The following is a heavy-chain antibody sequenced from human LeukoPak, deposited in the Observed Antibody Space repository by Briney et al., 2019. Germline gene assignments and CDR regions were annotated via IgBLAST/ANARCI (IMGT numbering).Heavy chain of an antibody. CDR2: INYSGST. CDR3: ARETAASDAFDI. D-gene: IGHD2-21*02. V-gene: IGHV4-61*01. CDR1: GFSVSSVSLY. J-gene: IGHJ3*02. Sequence: SETLSLTCTVSGFSVSSVSLYWSWLGQPPGRGRVWIGYINYSGSTNYNPTLKSRVTISVDTSKNQFSLKVTSVTAADTAVYYCARETAASDAFDIWGQGTMVTVSS.